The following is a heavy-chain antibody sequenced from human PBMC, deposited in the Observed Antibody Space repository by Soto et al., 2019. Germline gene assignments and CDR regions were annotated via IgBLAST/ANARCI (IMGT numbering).Heavy chain of an antibody. D-gene: IGHD2-15*01. J-gene: IGHJ4*02. CDR2: ISYDGTSK. Sequence: QVQLVESGGGVVQPGRSLRLSCTASGFTFSSFAMHWVRQAPGKGLEWVAVISYDGTSKYFADSVKGRFTISRDNSKNTLYLQMNSLRAEDTAVYFFARDLCSGGSCYSGYWGQGTLVTVSS. V-gene: IGHV3-30-3*01. CDR1: GFTFSSFA. CDR3: ARDLCSGGSCYSGY.